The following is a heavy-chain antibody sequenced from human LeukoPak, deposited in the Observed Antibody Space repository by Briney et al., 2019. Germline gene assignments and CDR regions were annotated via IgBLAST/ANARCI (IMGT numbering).Heavy chain of an antibody. V-gene: IGHV3-33*01. CDR2: IWYDGSNK. J-gene: IGHJ4*02. D-gene: IGHD4-23*01. CDR1: GFTFSGFG. CDR3: ARGRGADYGGNSGYFDY. Sequence: GGSLRLSCAASGFTFSGFGMHWVRQAPGKGLEWVAVIWYDGSNKYYADSVKGRFTISRDNPKNTLYVQMNSLRAEDTAVYYCARGRGADYGGNSGYFDYWGQGTLVTVSS.